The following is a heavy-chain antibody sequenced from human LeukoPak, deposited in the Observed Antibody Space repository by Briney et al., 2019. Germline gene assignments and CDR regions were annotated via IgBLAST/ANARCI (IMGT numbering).Heavy chain of an antibody. Sequence: SGGSLRLSCTASGFTFGDYAMSWVRQAPGKGLEWAGFIRSKAYGGTTEYAASVKGRFTISRDDSKSIAYLQMNSLKTEDAAVYYCTRDTAAAANWFDPWGQGTLVTVSS. CDR1: GFTFGDYA. CDR2: IRSKAYGGTT. CDR3: TRDTAAAANWFDP. V-gene: IGHV3-49*04. J-gene: IGHJ5*02. D-gene: IGHD6-13*01.